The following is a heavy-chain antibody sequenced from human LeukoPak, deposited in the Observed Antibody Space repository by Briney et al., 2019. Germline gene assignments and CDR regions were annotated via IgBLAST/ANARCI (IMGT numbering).Heavy chain of an antibody. D-gene: IGHD6-19*01. CDR3: ARHPRIAVADY. CDR2: ISAYNGNT. V-gene: IGHV1-18*01. J-gene: IGHJ4*02. Sequence: GASVKVSCKASGYSFSSYGISWVRQAPGQGLEWMGWISAYNGNTNYAQKLQGRVTMTTDTSTSTAYMELRSLRSDDTAVYYCARHPRIAVADYWGQGTLVTVSS. CDR1: GYSFSSYG.